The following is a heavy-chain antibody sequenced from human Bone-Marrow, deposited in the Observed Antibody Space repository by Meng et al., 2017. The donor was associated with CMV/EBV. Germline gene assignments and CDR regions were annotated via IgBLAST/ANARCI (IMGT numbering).Heavy chain of an antibody. J-gene: IGHJ6*02. D-gene: IGHD2-2*01. V-gene: IGHV1-8*01. CDR3: ARGTRGTSCYWCEGWAYYYYGMDV. CDR1: GYTFTSYD. CDR2: MSPNSGNT. Sequence: ASVKVSCKASGYTFTSYDINWVRQATGQGLEWMGWMSPNSGNTGYAQKFQGRVTMTTDTSTSTAYMELRSLRSDDTAVYYCARGTRGTSCYWCEGWAYYYYGMDVWGQGTTVTVSS.